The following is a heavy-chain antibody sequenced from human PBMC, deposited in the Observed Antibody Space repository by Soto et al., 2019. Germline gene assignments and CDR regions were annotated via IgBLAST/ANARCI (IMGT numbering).Heavy chain of an antibody. CDR3: AHRLSGYNWNGGYFDY. CDR2: IYWDDDK. CDR1: GFSLTSRPMG. J-gene: IGHJ4*02. V-gene: IGHV2-5*02. Sequence: QITLKESAPTRVKPTQTLTLTCTFSGFSLTSRPMGVGWIRQPPGKALEWLAFIYWDDDKRYSPSLRSRLTITNDTSGNQVVLTMTNMDPVDTATYYCAHRLSGYNWNGGYFDYWGQGALVTFSS. D-gene: IGHD1-1*01.